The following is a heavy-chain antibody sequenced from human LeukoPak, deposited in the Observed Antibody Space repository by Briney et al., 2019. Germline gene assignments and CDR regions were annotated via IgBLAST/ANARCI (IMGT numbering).Heavy chain of an antibody. D-gene: IGHD3-10*01. J-gene: IGHJ6*02. CDR1: GDSISSSNW. CDR2: IYHSGST. CDR3: AADMVRDQDYYGMDV. Sequence: SETLSLTCAVSGDSISSSNWWSWVRQPPGKGLEWIGEIYHSGSTNYNPSLKSRVTISVDKSKNQFSLKLSSVTAADTAVYYCAADMVRDQDYYGMDVWGQGTTVTVSS. V-gene: IGHV4-4*02.